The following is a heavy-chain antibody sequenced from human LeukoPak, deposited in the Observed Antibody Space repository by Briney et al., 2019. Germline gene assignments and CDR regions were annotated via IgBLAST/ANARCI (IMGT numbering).Heavy chain of an antibody. Sequence: GGSLRLSCAASGFTFDDYAMHWVRHAPGKGLEWVSLITWDGDSTYYADSVKGRFTISRDNSKNYLYLQMNSLRAEDTALYYCAKGTSSWHEFDSWGQGTLVAVSS. CDR2: ITWDGDST. D-gene: IGHD6-13*01. CDR3: AKGTSSWHEFDS. J-gene: IGHJ4*02. CDR1: GFTFDDYA. V-gene: IGHV3-43D*03.